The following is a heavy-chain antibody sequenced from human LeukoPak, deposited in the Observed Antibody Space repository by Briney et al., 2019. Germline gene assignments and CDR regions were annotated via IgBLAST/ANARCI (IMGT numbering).Heavy chain of an antibody. D-gene: IGHD1-26*01. CDR2: IDPSGGST. CDR1: GYTFTNYY. Sequence: ASVKVSCKASGYTFTNYYMHWVRQAPGQGLEWMGIIDPSGGSTTYAQKFQGRVTMTRDTSTSTVYMELTSLRSEDTAMYYCARDQKVGATPYFGMDVWGQGTTVTVSS. V-gene: IGHV1-46*01. J-gene: IGHJ6*02. CDR3: ARDQKVGATPYFGMDV.